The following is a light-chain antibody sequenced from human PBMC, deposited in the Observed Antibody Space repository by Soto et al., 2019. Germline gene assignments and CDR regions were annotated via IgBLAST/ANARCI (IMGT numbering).Light chain of an antibody. CDR1: QGISSW. J-gene: IGKJ1*01. V-gene: IGKV1D-12*01. CDR3: LQYSSHSWT. Sequence: DIQMTQSPSSVSASVGDRVTITCRASQGISSWLAWYQQKPGKAPKLLIYAASSLQSGVPSRFSGSGSGTDFTLTISRLQPDDVATYYCLQYSSHSWTFGQGTKVDIK. CDR2: AAS.